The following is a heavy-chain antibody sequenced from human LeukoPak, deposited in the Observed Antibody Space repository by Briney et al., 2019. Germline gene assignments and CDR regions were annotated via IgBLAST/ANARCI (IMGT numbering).Heavy chain of an antibody. V-gene: IGHV3-7*03. CDR2: IGQDGSEM. J-gene: IGHJ6*02. CDR3: ARGPLYQVPYYEHYYGLDV. Sequence: GGSLRLSCVTSGFIFGDYWMSWVRQSPGKGLQWVANIGQDGSEMFYANSLKGRFTISRDNPKNSLYLQMKTLRVEDTAIYYCARGPLYQVPYYEHYYGLDVWGQGTTVTVSS. CDR1: GFIFGDYW. D-gene: IGHD3-3*01.